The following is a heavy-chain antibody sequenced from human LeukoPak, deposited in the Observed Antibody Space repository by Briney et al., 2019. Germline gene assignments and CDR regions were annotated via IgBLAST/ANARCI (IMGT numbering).Heavy chain of an antibody. J-gene: IGHJ3*02. Sequence: TSETLSLTCTVSGGSITSDYWSWIRQSPGKRLEWIGYMYYTGTTNLSPSFRGRISMSVGSSKQYFSLSLRSVTAADTAVYYCARLPSTGNFADNSFDIWGQGTMVTVSS. CDR1: GGSITSDY. V-gene: IGHV4-59*01. CDR3: ARLPSTGNFADNSFDI. CDR2: MYYTGTT. D-gene: IGHD4-17*01.